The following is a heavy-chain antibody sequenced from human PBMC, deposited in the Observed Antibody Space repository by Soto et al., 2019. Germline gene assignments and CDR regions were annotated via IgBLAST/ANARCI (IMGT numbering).Heavy chain of an antibody. V-gene: IGHV3-7*01. CDR3: ARWNSYGYYFDY. Sequence: EVQLVESGGGLVQPGGSLRLSCAASGFTFSSYWMSWVRQAPGKGLEWVANINQDRSEKYYVDSVKGRFTISRDNAKNYLYLQMKSLRAEDTAVYYCARWNSYGYYFDYWGQGTLVTVSS. D-gene: IGHD5-18*01. J-gene: IGHJ4*02. CDR1: GFTFSSYW. CDR2: INQDRSEK.